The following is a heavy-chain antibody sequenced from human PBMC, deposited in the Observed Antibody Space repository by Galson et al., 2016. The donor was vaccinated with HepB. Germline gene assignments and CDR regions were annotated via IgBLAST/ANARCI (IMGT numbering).Heavy chain of an antibody. CDR2: SSSGRTT. V-gene: IGHV3-23*01. Sequence: SLRLSCAASGFVVCNFCLSWVRQAPGKGLEWVAGSSSGRTTYYAESVRGRSTISRDNSNNTVYLQMNGLRAEDTAVYYCAKERLVRKGFDHWGQGTLLTVS. J-gene: IGHJ4*02. CDR1: GFVVCNFC. CDR3: AKERLVRKGFDH.